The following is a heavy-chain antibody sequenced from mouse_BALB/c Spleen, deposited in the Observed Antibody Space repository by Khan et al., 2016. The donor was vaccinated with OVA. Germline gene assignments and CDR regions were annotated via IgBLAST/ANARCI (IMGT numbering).Heavy chain of an antibody. Sequence: LKESGGGLVQPGGSRKLSCAASGFTFRDYGMAWVRQAPGKGPEWVAFISNLAYSIYYADTVTGRFTISRENAKNTLSLGMSSLRSEDTAMYYCARSWAMDYWGQGTSVTVSS. V-gene: IGHV5-15*02. J-gene: IGHJ4*01. CDR3: ARSWAMDY. CDR2: ISNLAYSI. CDR1: GFTFRDYG.